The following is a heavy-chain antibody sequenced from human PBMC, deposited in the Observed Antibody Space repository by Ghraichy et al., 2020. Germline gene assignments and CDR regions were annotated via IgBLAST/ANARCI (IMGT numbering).Heavy chain of an antibody. CDR1: GFTFSSNW. CDR3: ARELRFSYYDILTGSHSRFDY. D-gene: IGHD3-9*01. J-gene: IGHJ4*02. CDR2: IKQDGSEK. Sequence: GGSLRLSCAASGFTFSSNWMSWVRQAPGKGLEWVANIKQDGSEKYYVDSVKGRFTISRDNAKNSLYLQMNSLRAEDTAVYYCARELRFSYYDILTGSHSRFDYWGQGTLVTVSS. V-gene: IGHV3-7*03.